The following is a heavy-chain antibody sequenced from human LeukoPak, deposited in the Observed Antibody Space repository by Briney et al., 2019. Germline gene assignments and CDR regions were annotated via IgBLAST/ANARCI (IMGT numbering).Heavy chain of an antibody. V-gene: IGHV4-34*01. CDR1: GGSFSGYY. D-gene: IGHD6-19*01. Sequence: SETLSLTCAVYGGSFSGYYGSWIRQPPGKGLEWIGEINHSGSTNYNPSLKSRVTISVDTSKNQFSLKLSSVTAADTAVYYCARFGSGWYYFDYWGQGTLVTVSS. J-gene: IGHJ4*02. CDR3: ARFGSGWYYFDY. CDR2: INHSGST.